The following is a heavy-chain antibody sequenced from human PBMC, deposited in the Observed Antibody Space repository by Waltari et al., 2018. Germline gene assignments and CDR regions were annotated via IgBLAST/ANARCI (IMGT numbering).Heavy chain of an antibody. D-gene: IGHD2-15*01. V-gene: IGHV6-1*01. Sequence: VLLQQSGPGLLRTSQSLSLTFAISGDSVPSSRAPWNWGRQSPSRGIEWLGRTYFRSKWSDDYAVSVRGRITINPDTSKNQFSLHLNSVTPEDTAVYYCARGVVANTYYFDYWGQGILVTVSS. CDR3: ARGVVANTYYFDY. CDR2: TYFRSKWSD. J-gene: IGHJ4*02. CDR1: GDSVPSSRAP.